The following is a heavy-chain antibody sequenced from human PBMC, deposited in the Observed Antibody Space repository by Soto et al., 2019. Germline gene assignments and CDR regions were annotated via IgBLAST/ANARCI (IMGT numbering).Heavy chain of an antibody. CDR2: IYYSGST. D-gene: IGHD3-3*01. J-gene: IGHJ6*02. CDR3: ARDGPWSVYYYGMDV. V-gene: IGHV4-31*03. Sequence: SETLSLTCTVSGGSISSGGYYWSWIRQHPGKGLEWIGYIYYSGSTYYNPSPKSRVTISVDTSKNQFSLKLSSVTAADTAVYYCARDGPWSVYYYGMDVWGQGTTVTVSS. CDR1: GGSISSGGYY.